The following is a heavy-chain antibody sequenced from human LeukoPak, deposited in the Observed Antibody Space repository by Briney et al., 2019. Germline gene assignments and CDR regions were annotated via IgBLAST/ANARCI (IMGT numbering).Heavy chain of an antibody. D-gene: IGHD2-2*01. CDR2: IKGKPDGGTT. J-gene: IGHJ4*02. CDR1: GLPFSNAW. Sequence: GGSLRLSCATSGLPFSNAWMSWVRQAPGKGLEWVGRIKGKPDGGTTEYAAPVKGRFTISKDDSKNTLYLQMNSLTTEDTAVYYCATDGYCSTTGCYFFDCWGQGTLVTVSS. V-gene: IGHV3-15*01. CDR3: ATDGYCSTTGCYFFDC.